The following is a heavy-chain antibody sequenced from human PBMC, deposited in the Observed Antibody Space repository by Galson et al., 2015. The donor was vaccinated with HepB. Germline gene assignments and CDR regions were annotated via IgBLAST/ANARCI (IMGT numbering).Heavy chain of an antibody. CDR1: GDSVSSNSAA. Sequence: CAISGDSVSSNSAAWNWIRQSPSRGLEWLGRTYYRSKWYNDYAVSVKSRITINPDTSKNQFSLQLNSVTPEDTAVYYCAREGAYEPLPDYAFDIWFQGTMVTVAA. CDR3: AREGAYEPLPDYAFDI. D-gene: IGHD5-12*01. J-gene: IGHJ3*02. CDR2: TYYRSKWYN. V-gene: IGHV6-1*01.